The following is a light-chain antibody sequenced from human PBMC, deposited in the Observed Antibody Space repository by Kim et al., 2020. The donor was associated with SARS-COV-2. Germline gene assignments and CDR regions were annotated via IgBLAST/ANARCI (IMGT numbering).Light chain of an antibody. V-gene: IGLV2-8*01. CDR1: SSDVGGYNF. CDR3: SSYVRSNTQGV. J-gene: IGLJ3*02. CDR2: DVT. Sequence: QSALTQPPSASGSPGQSVTISCTGTSSDVGGYNFVSWYQQHPGKAPKLMIYDVTKRPSGVPDRFSGSKSGNTASLTVSGLQADDEADYYCSSYVRSNTQGVFGGGTQLTVL.